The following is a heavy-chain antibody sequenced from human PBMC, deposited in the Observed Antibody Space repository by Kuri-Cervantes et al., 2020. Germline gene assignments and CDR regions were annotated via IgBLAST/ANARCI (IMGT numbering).Heavy chain of an antibody. D-gene: IGHD6-13*01. CDR2: ISYDGSNK. CDR3: ARGLSSSSLDY. J-gene: IGHJ4*02. CDR1: GFTFSSYG. Sequence: GGSLRLSCAASGFTFSSYGMHWVRQAPGKGLEWVAVISYDGSNKYYADSVKGRFTISRDNSKNTLYLQMNSLRAEDTAVYYCARGLSSSSLDYWGQGTLVTVSS. V-gene: IGHV3-30*03.